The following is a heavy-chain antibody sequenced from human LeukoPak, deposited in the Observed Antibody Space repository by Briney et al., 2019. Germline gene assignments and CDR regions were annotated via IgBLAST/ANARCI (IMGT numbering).Heavy chain of an antibody. J-gene: IGHJ6*04. CDR1: GFTFSNAW. V-gene: IGHV3-15*01. Sequence: GRCLRLSCAASGFTFSNAWISWVRQAPGKGLGWVGRIKRKIDGGTTDYAAPVKGRFTISRDDSNNTLYLQMNSLKTEDTAVYYCTTAKGYCSSTSCSERDYYYYGMDVWGKGTTVTVSS. CDR2: IKRKIDGGTT. CDR3: TTAKGYCSSTSCSERDYYYYGMDV. D-gene: IGHD2-2*01.